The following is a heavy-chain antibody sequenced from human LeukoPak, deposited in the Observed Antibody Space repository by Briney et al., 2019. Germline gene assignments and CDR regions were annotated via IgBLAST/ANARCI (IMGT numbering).Heavy chain of an antibody. CDR1: GFTFSSYE. J-gene: IGHJ4*02. CDR3: ARVRGGAAAGIGYFDY. D-gene: IGHD6-13*01. V-gene: IGHV3-48*03. CDR2: ISSSGSTI. Sequence: PGGSLRLSCAASGFTFSSYEMNWVRQAPGKGLEWVSYISSSGSTIYYADPVKGRFTISRDNAKNSLYLQMNSLRAEDTALYYCARVRGGAAAGIGYFDYWGQGTLVTVSS.